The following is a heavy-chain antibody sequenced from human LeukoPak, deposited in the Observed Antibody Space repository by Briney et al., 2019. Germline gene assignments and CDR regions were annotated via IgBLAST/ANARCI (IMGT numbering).Heavy chain of an antibody. Sequence: SQTLSLTCAISGDSVSSKSAGWNWIRQSPSRGLEWLGRTYYRSKWYNDYAVSVKSRISINPDTSKNQFSLKLSSVTAADTAVYYCAGGRDGYNSGAFDIWGQGTMVTVSS. J-gene: IGHJ3*02. V-gene: IGHV6-1*01. D-gene: IGHD5-24*01. CDR2: TYYRSKWYN. CDR1: GDSVSSKSAG. CDR3: AGGRDGYNSGAFDI.